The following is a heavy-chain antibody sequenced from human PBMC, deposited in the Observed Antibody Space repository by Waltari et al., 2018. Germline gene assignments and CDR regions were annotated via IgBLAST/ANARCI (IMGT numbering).Heavy chain of an antibody. CDR1: GGSISSSY. CDR3: ARDPSGWYGFDY. CDR2: IYYSGST. V-gene: IGHV4-59*01. Sequence: QVQLQESGPGLVKPSETLSLTCTVSGGSISSSYWSWIRQPPGKGLEWIGYIYYSGSTNYNPSLKSRVTISVDTSKNQFSLKLSSVTAADTAVYYCARDPSGWYGFDYWGQGTLVTVSS. D-gene: IGHD6-19*01. J-gene: IGHJ4*02.